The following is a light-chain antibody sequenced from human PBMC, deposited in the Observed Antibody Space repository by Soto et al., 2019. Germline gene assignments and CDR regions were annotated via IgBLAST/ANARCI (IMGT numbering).Light chain of an antibody. CDR1: NSNIGAGYD. J-gene: IGLJ2*01. CDR2: GSK. CDR3: QSYDRSLSGLV. V-gene: IGLV1-40*01. Sequence: QSVLTQPPSVSGAPGQRITISCTGSNSNIGAGYDVHWYQQLPGTVPKLLIYGSKNRPSGVPDRFSGSRSGTSASLAITGLQAEDETTYYCQSYDRSLSGLVFGGGTKVTVL.